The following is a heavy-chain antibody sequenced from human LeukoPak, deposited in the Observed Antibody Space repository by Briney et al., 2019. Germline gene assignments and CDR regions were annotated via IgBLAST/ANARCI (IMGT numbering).Heavy chain of an antibody. J-gene: IGHJ4*02. D-gene: IGHD5-18*01. Sequence: GGSLRLSCAASGFTFSNYAMNWVRQAPGKGLEWVSTISGSGDTTYYADSVKGRFTISRDNSKNTLYLQMNVLRAEDTAVYYCAKAKTQAMVLPGNYWGQGTLVTVSS. CDR3: AKAKTQAMVLPGNY. V-gene: IGHV3-23*01. CDR2: ISGSGDTT. CDR1: GFTFSNYA.